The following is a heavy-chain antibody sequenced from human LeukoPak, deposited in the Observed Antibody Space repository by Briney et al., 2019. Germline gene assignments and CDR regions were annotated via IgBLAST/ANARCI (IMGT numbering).Heavy chain of an antibody. V-gene: IGHV1-2*02. J-gene: IGHJ3*02. CDR1: GYTFTGYY. Sequence: ASVKVSCKASGYTFTGYYMHWVRQAPGQGLEWMGWINPNSGGTNYAQKFQGRVTMTRDTSIGTAYMELSRLRSDDTAVYYCARVSYCSSTSCYSDAFDIWGQGTMVTVSS. D-gene: IGHD2-2*02. CDR2: INPNSGGT. CDR3: ARVSYCSSTSCYSDAFDI.